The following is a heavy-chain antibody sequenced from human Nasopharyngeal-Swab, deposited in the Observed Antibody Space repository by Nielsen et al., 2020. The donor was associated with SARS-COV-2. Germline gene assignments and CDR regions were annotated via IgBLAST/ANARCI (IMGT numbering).Heavy chain of an antibody. V-gene: IGHV3-7*03. CDR1: GFTFSYYW. CDR2: IKPDGSEK. D-gene: IGHD2-15*01. Sequence: GGSLRLPCAASGFTFSYYWMNWLRHAPGKGLEWVAIIKPDGSEKYYVDSVKGRFNISRDNAKNSLYLQMNSLRAEDTAVYYCARDYWWSFDYWGQGTLVTVSS. J-gene: IGHJ4*02. CDR3: ARDYWWSFDY.